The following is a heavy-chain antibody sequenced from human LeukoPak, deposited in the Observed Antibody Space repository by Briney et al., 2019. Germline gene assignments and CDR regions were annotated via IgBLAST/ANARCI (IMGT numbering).Heavy chain of an antibody. CDR1: GFTFSSYV. V-gene: IGHV3-30*18. CDR2: ISYDGSNK. Sequence: GGSLRLSCAASGFTFSSYVMRWVRQAPGRGLEWVAVISYDGSNKYYADSVKGRFTISRDNSKNTLYLQMNSLRAEDTAVYYCAKGRRVGSLIAADYWGQGTLVTVSS. CDR3: AKGRRVGSLIAADY. J-gene: IGHJ4*02. D-gene: IGHD6-13*01.